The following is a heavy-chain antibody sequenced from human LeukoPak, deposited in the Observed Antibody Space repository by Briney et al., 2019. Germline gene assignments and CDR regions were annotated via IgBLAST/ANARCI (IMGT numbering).Heavy chain of an antibody. Sequence: QSGGSLRLSCAASGFTFSSYWMSRVRQAPGKGLEWVANIKQDGSEKYYVDSVKGRFTISRDNAKNSLYLQMNSLRAEDTAVYYCARDRGSFVRGVSYYWGQGTLVTVSS. V-gene: IGHV3-7*01. CDR1: GFTFSSYW. CDR3: ARDRGSFVRGVSYY. CDR2: IKQDGSEK. D-gene: IGHD3-10*01. J-gene: IGHJ4*02.